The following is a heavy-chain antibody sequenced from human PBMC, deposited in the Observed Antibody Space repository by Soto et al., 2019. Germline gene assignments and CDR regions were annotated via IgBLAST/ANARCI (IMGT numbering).Heavy chain of an antibody. CDR1: GDSISRGGYY. V-gene: IGHV4-31*03. D-gene: IGHD3-10*01. Sequence: QVQLQESGPGLVKPSQTLSLTCNVSGDSISRGGYYWSWIRQHPGKGREWIGYIYYTGSTYYNPSLRSRLAISVDTSRNQFSLKLTSVTAADTAVYYCARGWGIILVVMRNEDAFDIWGQGTMVTVSS. CDR2: IYYTGST. J-gene: IGHJ3*02. CDR3: ARGWGIILVVMRNEDAFDI.